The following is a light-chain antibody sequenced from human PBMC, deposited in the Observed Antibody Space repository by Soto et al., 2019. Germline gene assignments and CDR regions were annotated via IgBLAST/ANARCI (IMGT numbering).Light chain of an antibody. CDR3: QQYGSSSFT. CDR2: ATS. V-gene: IGKV3-20*01. J-gene: IGKJ2*01. CDR1: QSVSSSY. Sequence: EIVLTQSPGTLSLSSGERATLSCRASQSVSSSYLAWYQQKPGQAPRLLVYATSSRATGIPARFSGSGSGTDFTLTISRLEPDDFAVYYCQQYGSSSFTFGQGTKLEIK.